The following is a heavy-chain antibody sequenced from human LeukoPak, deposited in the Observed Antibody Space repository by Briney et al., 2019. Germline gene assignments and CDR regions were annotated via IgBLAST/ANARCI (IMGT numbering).Heavy chain of an antibody. CDR3: ARLPRRYSSSWYSGEDFDY. J-gene: IGHJ4*02. CDR2: MNPNSGNT. V-gene: IGHV1-8*03. Sequence: ASVKVSYKASGYTFTSYDTNWVRQATGQGLEWMGWMNPNSGNTGYAQKFQGRVTITRNTSISTAYMELSSLRSEDTAVYYCARLPRRYSSSWYSGEDFDYWGQGTLVTISS. CDR1: GYTFTSYD. D-gene: IGHD6-13*01.